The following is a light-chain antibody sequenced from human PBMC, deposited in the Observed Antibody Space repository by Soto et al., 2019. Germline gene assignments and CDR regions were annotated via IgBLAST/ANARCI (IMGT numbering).Light chain of an antibody. CDR3: QAYDSTLNTYG. J-gene: IGLJ1*01. V-gene: IGLV1-40*01. Sequence: QSALTQPPSVSGAPGQRVTISCAGSSSNIGAGYDVHWYQHIPGTAPKLLISINTNRPSGVPDRFSGSRSVPSASLAIMGLHAQDEAVDFCQAYDSTLNTYGVGSGTKVTVL. CDR2: INT. CDR1: SSNIGAGYD.